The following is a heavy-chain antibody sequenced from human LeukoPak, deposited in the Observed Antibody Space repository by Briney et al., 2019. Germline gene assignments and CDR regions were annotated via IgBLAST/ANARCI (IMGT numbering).Heavy chain of an antibody. J-gene: IGHJ5*02. Sequence: GASVKVSCKASGYTFTSYDINWVRQAPGQGLEWMGWMNPNSGNTGYAQKFQGRVTMTRNTSISTAYMEVSSLRSEDTAVYYCARVTTMLRGVIRWFDPWGQGTLVTVSS. CDR1: GYTFTSYD. CDR3: ARVTTMLRGVIRWFDP. V-gene: IGHV1-8*01. CDR2: MNPNSGNT. D-gene: IGHD3-10*01.